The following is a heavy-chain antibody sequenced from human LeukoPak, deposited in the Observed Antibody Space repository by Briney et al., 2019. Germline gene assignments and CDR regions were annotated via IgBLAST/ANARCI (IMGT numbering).Heavy chain of an antibody. V-gene: IGHV3-23*01. J-gene: IGHJ4*02. CDR3: AKDPHGGYSGSYSTIDY. CDR2: ISGSGGST. Sequence: GGSLRLSCAASGFTFSSSAMSWVRQAPGKGLEWVSAISGSGGSTYYADSVKGRFTISRDNSKNTLYLQMNSLRAEDTAVYYCAKDPHGGYSGSYSTIDYWGQGTLVTVSS. D-gene: IGHD1-26*01. CDR1: GFTFSSSA.